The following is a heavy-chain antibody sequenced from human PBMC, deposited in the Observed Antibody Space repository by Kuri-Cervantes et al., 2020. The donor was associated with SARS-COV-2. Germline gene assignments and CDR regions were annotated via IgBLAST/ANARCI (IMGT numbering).Heavy chain of an antibody. J-gene: IGHJ4*02. Sequence: SCKASGGTFSSYAISWVRQAPGKGLEWVAVISYDGSNKYYADSVKGRFTISRDNSKNTLYLQMNSLRAEDTAVYYCARPPRGLLSWFDYWGQGTLVTVSS. V-gene: IGHV3-30-3*01. D-gene: IGHD2-2*01. CDR1: GGTFSSYA. CDR2: ISYDGSNK. CDR3: ARPPRGLLSWFDY.